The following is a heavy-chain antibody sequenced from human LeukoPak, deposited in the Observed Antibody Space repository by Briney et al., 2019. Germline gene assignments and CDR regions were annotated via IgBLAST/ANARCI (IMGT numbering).Heavy chain of an antibody. V-gene: IGHV5-51*01. CDR1: GYSFTTYW. J-gene: IGHJ3*02. CDR3: ARHLCGDCFSDAFDI. CDR2: IYPGDSDT. D-gene: IGHD2-21*02. Sequence: GESLKISCKGSGYSFTTYWIGWVRQMPGKGLEWMGIIYPGDSDTRYSPSFQGQVTISADKSISTAYLHWSSLKASDTAIYYCARHLCGDCFSDAFDIWGQGTMVTVSS.